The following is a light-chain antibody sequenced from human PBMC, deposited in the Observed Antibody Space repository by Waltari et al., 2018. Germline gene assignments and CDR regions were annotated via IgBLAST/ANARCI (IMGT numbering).Light chain of an antibody. CDR1: QGVSSY. V-gene: IGKV1-9*01. CDR3: QQLQSYPRT. CDR2: GAS. J-gene: IGKJ2*02. Sequence: DIQLTQSPSFLSAAVGDKVTITCRASQGVSSYLAWYQQKPGKAPKVLIEGASTLQRGVPSRCSGSGSGTEFSLTIISLQPEDSATYYCQQLQSYPRTFGQGTKLEIK.